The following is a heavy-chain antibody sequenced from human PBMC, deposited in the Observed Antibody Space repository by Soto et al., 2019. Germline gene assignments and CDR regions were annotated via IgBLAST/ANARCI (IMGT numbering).Heavy chain of an antibody. Sequence: GASVKVSCKASGYTFTGYYMHWVRQAPGQGLEWMGWINPNSGGTNYAQKFQGWVTMTRDTSISTAYMELSRLRSDDTAVYYCARDNGRRRFGELPPFAFDYWGQGALVTVSS. V-gene: IGHV1-2*04. CDR1: GYTFTGYY. CDR3: ARDNGRRRFGELPPFAFDY. D-gene: IGHD3-10*01. CDR2: INPNSGGT. J-gene: IGHJ4*02.